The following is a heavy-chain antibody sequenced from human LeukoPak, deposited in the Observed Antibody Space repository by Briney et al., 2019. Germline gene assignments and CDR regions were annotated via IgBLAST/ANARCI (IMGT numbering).Heavy chain of an antibody. D-gene: IGHD5-12*01. CDR1: GFTFSTYA. Sequence: QPGGSLRLSCAVSGFTFSTYAMNWVRQAPGKGLEWVSAISGSGDRIYYANFVKGRFTVSRDNSKNTLYLQMNNLRAEDTAVYYCAKVPFQVATIAYFDYWGQGTLVTVSS. CDR3: AKVPFQVATIAYFDY. CDR2: ISGSGDRI. V-gene: IGHV3-23*01. J-gene: IGHJ4*02.